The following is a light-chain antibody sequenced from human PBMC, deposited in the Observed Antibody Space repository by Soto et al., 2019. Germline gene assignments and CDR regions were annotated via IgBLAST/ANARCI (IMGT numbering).Light chain of an antibody. J-gene: IGKJ2*01. Sequence: EIVLTQSPGTLSLSPGERATLSCRASQSVGSNYLAWYQQKPGQAPRLLIYGASSRATGIPDRFSGSGSGTDFTLTISRLEPEDFAVYYCQQYGSSPRTFGQVTKLEIK. CDR1: QSVGSNY. CDR2: GAS. CDR3: QQYGSSPRT. V-gene: IGKV3-20*01.